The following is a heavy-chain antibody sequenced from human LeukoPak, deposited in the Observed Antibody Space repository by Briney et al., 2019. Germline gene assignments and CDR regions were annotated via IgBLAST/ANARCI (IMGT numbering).Heavy chain of an antibody. J-gene: IGHJ6*02. CDR1: GFTFSSYA. CDR3: ARPYSSGWYSYYYGMDV. CDR2: ISYDGSNK. D-gene: IGHD6-19*01. Sequence: PGGSLRLSCSASGFTFSSYAMHWVRQAPGKGLEWVAVISYDGSNKYYADSVKGRFTISRDNSKNTLYLQMNSLRAEDTAMYYCARPYSSGWYSYYYGMDVWGQGTTVTVSS. V-gene: IGHV3-30-3*01.